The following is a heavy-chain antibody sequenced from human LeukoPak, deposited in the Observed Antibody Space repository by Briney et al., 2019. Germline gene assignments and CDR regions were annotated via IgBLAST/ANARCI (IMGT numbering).Heavy chain of an antibody. CDR3: AKPDLRDGYIPYFDY. Sequence: GGSLRLSCAASGFTFSGYAMHWVRQAPGKGLEWVSSYDGTNKYYADSVKGRFTISRDNSKNTLYLQMNSLRAEDTAVYYCAKPDLRDGYIPYFDYWGQGTLVTVSS. CDR2: YDGTNK. D-gene: IGHD5-24*01. J-gene: IGHJ4*02. V-gene: IGHV3-30*18. CDR1: GFTFSGYA.